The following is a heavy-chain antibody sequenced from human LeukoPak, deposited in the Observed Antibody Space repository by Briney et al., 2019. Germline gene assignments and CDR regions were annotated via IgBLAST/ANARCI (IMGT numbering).Heavy chain of an antibody. D-gene: IGHD3-16*01. CDR3: ARAGIMLYYGMDV. J-gene: IGHJ6*02. CDR1: GGSISSYY. CDR2: IYYSGST. Sequence: PSETLSLTCTVSGGSISSYYWSWIRQPPGKGLEWIGYIYYSGSTNYNPSLKSRVTISVDTSKNQFSLKLSSVTAADTAVYYCARAGIMLYYGMDVWGQGTTVTVSS. V-gene: IGHV4-59*01.